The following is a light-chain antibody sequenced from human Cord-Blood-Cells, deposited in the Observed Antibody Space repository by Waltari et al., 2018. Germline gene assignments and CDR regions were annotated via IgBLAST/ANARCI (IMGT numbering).Light chain of an antibody. J-gene: IGKJ5*01. V-gene: IGKV1-39*01. CDR1: QSISSY. CDR3: QPSYSTPIT. CDR2: AAS. Sequence: DIQMTQSPSSLSASVGDRVTITCRASQSISSYLNWYQQKPGKAPKLLIYAASSLQSGVPSRFSGSGSGTEFTLTISSLQPEDFATYYCQPSYSTPITFGEGTRLEIK.